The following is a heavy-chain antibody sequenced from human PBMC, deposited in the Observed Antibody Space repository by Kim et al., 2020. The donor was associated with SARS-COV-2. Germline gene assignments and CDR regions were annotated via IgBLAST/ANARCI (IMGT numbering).Heavy chain of an antibody. J-gene: IGHJ4*02. Sequence: SETLSLTCTVSGGSISSSSYYWGWIRQPPGKGLEWIGTIYYTGSTYYNPSLKSRVTISVDTPKNQFSLSLNSVTGADTAVYYCARSGAPIVVAGTRVDHWGQGTLVTVSS. V-gene: IGHV4-39*01. CDR1: GGSISSSSYY. D-gene: IGHD6-19*01. CDR2: IYYTGST. CDR3: ARSGAPIVVAGTRVDH.